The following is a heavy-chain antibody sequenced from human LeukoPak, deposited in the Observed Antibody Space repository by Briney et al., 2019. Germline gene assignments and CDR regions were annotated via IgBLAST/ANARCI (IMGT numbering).Heavy chain of an antibody. J-gene: IGHJ4*02. D-gene: IGHD3-22*01. Sequence: PGGSLRLSCAASGFTFSTYSMSWVRQAPGKGLEWVSAISGSGSSTYYADSVKGRFIISRDNSKNTLYMQMDSLRAEDTAVYYCAKGSRSDSSGYYRDFWGQGTLVTVSS. CDR1: GFTFSTYS. V-gene: IGHV3-23*01. CDR2: ISGSGSST. CDR3: AKGSRSDSSGYYRDF.